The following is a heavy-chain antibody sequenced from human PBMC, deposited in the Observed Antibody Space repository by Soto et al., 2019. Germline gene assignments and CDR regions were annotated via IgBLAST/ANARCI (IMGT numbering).Heavy chain of an antibody. D-gene: IGHD5-18*01. V-gene: IGHV3-30-3*01. J-gene: IGHJ4*02. Sequence: QVQLVESGGGVVQPGRSLRLSCAASGFTFSSYAMHWVRQAPGKGLEWVAVISYDGSNKYYADSVKGRFTISRDNSKNTLYLQMNSLRAEDTAMYYCARDLADTAMVFDYWGQGTLVTVSS. CDR1: GFTFSSYA. CDR3: ARDLADTAMVFDY. CDR2: ISYDGSNK.